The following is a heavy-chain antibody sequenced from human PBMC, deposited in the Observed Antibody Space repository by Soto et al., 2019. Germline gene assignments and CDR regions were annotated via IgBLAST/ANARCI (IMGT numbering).Heavy chain of an antibody. V-gene: IGHV4-34*01. CDR3: ARGGSNDWQVAFDI. Sequence: PSETLSLTCVVSGGSFSTYYYNWIRQSPGKGLEWIGEINHSGNNNYSPSLKSRVTMSLDTSKNQFSLKLTSVTAADTAVYYCARGGSNDWQVAFDIWGQGKMVT. D-gene: IGHD3-9*01. CDR1: GGSFSTYY. J-gene: IGHJ3*02. CDR2: INHSGNN.